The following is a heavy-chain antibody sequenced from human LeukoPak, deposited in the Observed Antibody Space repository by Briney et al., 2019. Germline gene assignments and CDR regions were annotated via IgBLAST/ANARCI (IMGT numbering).Heavy chain of an antibody. CDR1: GYTFTDYY. Sequence: ASVKVSCKASGYTFTDYYIHWVRQAPGQGLEWMAWMNPNSGGTSYAQKFQGRVTMTRDTSISTAYMELSRLRSDDTAVYYCASSSGWYYFDYWGQGTLVTVSS. J-gene: IGHJ4*02. CDR3: ASSSGWYYFDY. D-gene: IGHD6-19*01. V-gene: IGHV1-2*02. CDR2: MNPNSGGT.